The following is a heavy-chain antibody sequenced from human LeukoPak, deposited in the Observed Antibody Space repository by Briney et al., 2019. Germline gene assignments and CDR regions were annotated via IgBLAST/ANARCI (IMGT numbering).Heavy chain of an antibody. Sequence: PGRSLRLSCAASGFTFDDYAMHWVRQAPGKGLEWVSGISWNSGTIGYADSVKGRFTISRDNAKNSLYLQMNSLRAEDTALYYCARDIGWGQGTLVTVSS. V-gene: IGHV3-9*01. J-gene: IGHJ4*02. CDR1: GFTFDDYA. CDR2: ISWNSGTI. CDR3: ARDIG.